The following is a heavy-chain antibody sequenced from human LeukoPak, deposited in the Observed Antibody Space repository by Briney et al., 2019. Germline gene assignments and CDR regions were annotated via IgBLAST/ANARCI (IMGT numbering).Heavy chain of an antibody. J-gene: IGHJ4*02. V-gene: IGHV3-30*02. CDR1: GFTFSRFG. CDR2: ITYDGSNK. D-gene: IGHD2-21*02. CDR3: AKDRDRVGPPTAADY. Sequence: PGGSLRLSWAASGFTFSRFGMHWVRQAPGKGLEWVAFITYDGSNKYYADSVKGRFTISRDNSNNTLYLQMNSLRAEDTAVYYCAKDRDRVGPPTAADYWGQGTLVTVSS.